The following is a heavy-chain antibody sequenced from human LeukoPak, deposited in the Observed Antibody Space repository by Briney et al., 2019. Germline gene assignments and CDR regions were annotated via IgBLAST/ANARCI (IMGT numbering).Heavy chain of an antibody. V-gene: IGHV3-23*01. D-gene: IGHD2-2*01. CDR2: ISGSGGST. J-gene: IGHJ4*02. CDR3: AKALLGVPAAHDY. CDR1: GFTFSSYA. Sequence: PGGSLRLSCAASGFTFSSYAMSWVRQAPGKGLEWVSGISGSGGSTYCADSVKGRFTICRDNSKNTLYLQMNSLRAEDTAGYYCAKALLGVPAAHDYWGQGTLVTVSS.